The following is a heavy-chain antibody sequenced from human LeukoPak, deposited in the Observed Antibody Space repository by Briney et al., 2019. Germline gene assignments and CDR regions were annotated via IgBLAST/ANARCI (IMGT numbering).Heavy chain of an antibody. CDR2: ISGSGGST. V-gene: IGHV3-23*01. CDR1: GFTFSSYA. CDR3: AKPLHDYGDSYFDY. Sequence: PPGGSLRLSCAASGFTFSSYAMSWVRQAPGKGLEWVSAISGSGGSTYYADSVKGRFTISRDNSKNTLYLQMNSLRAEDTAVYYCAKPLHDYGDSYFDYWGQGTLVTVSS. J-gene: IGHJ4*02. D-gene: IGHD4-17*01.